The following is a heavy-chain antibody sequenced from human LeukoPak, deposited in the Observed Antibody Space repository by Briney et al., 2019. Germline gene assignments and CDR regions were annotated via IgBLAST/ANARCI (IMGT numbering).Heavy chain of an antibody. Sequence: VASVKVSCKASGYTFTSYDINWVRQATGQGLEWMGWMNPNSGNTGYAQKFQGRVTMTRNTSISTAYMELSSLRSEDTAVYYCARLFVDYGGKVQGQGVPHFDYWGQGTLATVSS. V-gene: IGHV1-8*01. CDR1: GYTFTSYD. CDR3: ARLFVDYGGKVQGQGVPHFDY. D-gene: IGHD4-23*01. CDR2: MNPNSGNT. J-gene: IGHJ4*02.